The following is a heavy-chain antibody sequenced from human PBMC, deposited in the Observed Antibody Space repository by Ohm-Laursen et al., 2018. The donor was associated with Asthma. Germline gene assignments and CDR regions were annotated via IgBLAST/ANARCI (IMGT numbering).Heavy chain of an antibody. CDR3: ARGTWGDVVVVAATYYFDY. Sequence: ASVKVSCKTSGYTFTSYDINWVRQATGQGLEWMGWMNPNSGNTGYAQKFQGRVTMTRNTSISTAYMELSSLRSEDTAVYYCARGTWGDVVVVAATYYFDYWGQGTLVAVSS. J-gene: IGHJ4*02. CDR2: MNPNSGNT. CDR1: GYTFTSYD. D-gene: IGHD2-15*01. V-gene: IGHV1-8*01.